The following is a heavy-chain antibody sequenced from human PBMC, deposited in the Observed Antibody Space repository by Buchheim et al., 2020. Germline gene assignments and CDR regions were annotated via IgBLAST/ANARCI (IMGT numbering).Heavy chain of an antibody. Sequence: QPQLQQSGPGLVRPSQTLSLTCAVSGDSVSSHDAAWNWIRQSPSRGLEWLGRTYYRSKWYHHYAASVDGRINISGDTWNNQFTLQLTSMTPDDTGVYYCARVPHCGVSSCDINYFDSWGQGTL. CDR1: GDSVSSHDAA. V-gene: IGHV6-1*01. J-gene: IGHJ4*02. CDR3: ARVPHCGVSSCDINYFDS. D-gene: IGHD2-21*01. CDR2: TYYRSKWYH.